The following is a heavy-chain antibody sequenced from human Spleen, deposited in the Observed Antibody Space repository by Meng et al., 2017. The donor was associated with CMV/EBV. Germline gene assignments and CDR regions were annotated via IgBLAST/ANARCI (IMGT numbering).Heavy chain of an antibody. CDR3: AREAAETGGSCYSY. CDR1: GFTFSSYS. Sequence: GESLKISCAASGFTFSSYSMNWVRQAPGKGLEWVSSISSSSSYIYYADSVKGRFTISRDNSKNTLYLQMNSLRADDTAVYYCAREAAETGGSCYSYWGQGTLVTVSS. CDR2: ISSSSSYI. J-gene: IGHJ4*02. V-gene: IGHV3-21*01. D-gene: IGHD2-15*01.